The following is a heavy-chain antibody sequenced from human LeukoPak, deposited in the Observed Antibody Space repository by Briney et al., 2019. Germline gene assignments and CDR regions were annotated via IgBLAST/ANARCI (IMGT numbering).Heavy chain of an antibody. J-gene: IGHJ3*02. CDR2: FDPEDGET. D-gene: IGHD2-2*01. V-gene: IGHV1-24*01. CDR1: GYTLTELS. CDR3: ARARGYCSSTSCYPFDI. Sequence: ASVKVSCKVSGYTLTELSMHWVRQAPGKGREWMGGFDPEDGETIYAQKFQGRVTMTEDTSTDTAYMELSSLRSEDTAVYYCARARGYCSSTSCYPFDIWGQGTMVTVSS.